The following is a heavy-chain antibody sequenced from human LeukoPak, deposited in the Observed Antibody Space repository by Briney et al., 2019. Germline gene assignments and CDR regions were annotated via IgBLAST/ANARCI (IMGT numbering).Heavy chain of an antibody. V-gene: IGHV3-74*01. CDR3: ARGDSTLGDY. J-gene: IGHJ4*02. D-gene: IGHD2-21*02. Sequence: GGSLRLSCAASGFTFSTYWMHWVRQAPGKGLVWVSRVTPDGSSTSHADSVKGRFTISRDNAKNTLYLQMNSLRTEDTAVYYCARGDSTLGDYWGQGALVTVSS. CDR1: GFTFSTYW. CDR2: VTPDGSST.